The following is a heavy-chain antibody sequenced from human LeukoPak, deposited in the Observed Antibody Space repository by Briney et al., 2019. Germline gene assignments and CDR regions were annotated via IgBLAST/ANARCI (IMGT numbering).Heavy chain of an antibody. J-gene: IGHJ4*02. CDR2: INTDGSST. D-gene: IGHD5-24*01. CDR1: GFTFSSYA. Sequence: PGGSLRLPCAASGFTFSSYAMSWVRQAPGRGLEWVSRINTDGSSTSYADSVKGRFTISRDNAKNTLYLQMNSLRAEDTAVYYCARDRLQLDYWGQGTLVTVSS. CDR3: ARDRLQLDY. V-gene: IGHV3-74*01.